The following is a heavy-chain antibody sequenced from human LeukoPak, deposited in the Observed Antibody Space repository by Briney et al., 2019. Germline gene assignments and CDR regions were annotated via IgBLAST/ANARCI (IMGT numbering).Heavy chain of an antibody. J-gene: IGHJ5*02. V-gene: IGHV4-4*08. CDR2: IHSGGYT. D-gene: IGHD1-26*01. CDR1: GGSMSGSY. CDR3: AQRQGPSSGSYDYFDP. Sequence: PSETLSLTCSISGGSMSGSYWTWIRQPPGQGLEWIAYIHSGGYTNYNPSLKSRVTISVDTSNNQFSLRVTSVTAADMAVYYCAQRQGPSSGSYDYFDPWGQGALVIVSS.